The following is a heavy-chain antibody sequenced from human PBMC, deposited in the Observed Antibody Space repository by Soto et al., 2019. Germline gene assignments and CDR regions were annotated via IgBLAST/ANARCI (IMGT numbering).Heavy chain of an antibody. V-gene: IGHV1-2*04. CDR2: INPNSGGT. Sequence: ASVKVSCKASGYTFTGYYMHWVRHAPGQGLEWMGWINPNSGGTNYAQKFQGWVTMTRDTSISTAYMELSRLRSDDTAVYYCASSKASGYYFDYWGQGTLVTVSS. CDR1: GYTFTGYY. CDR3: ASSKASGYYFDY. J-gene: IGHJ4*01. D-gene: IGHD4-4*01.